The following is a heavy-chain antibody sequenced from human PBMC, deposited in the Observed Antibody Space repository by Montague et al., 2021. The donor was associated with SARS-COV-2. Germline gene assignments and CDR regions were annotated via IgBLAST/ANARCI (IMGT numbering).Heavy chain of an antibody. J-gene: IGHJ6*02. CDR2: IYSGGST. D-gene: IGHD6-13*01. CDR1: GFTVSSNY. CDR3: ARDQRSWSFEAWRPTGYYYGMDV. Sequence: SLRLSCAASGFTVSSNYMSWVRQAPGKGLEWVSVIYSGGSTYYADSVTGRFTISRDNSKNTLYLQMNSLRAEDTAVYYCARDQRSWSFEAWRPTGYYYGMDVWGQGTTVTVSS. V-gene: IGHV3-66*01.